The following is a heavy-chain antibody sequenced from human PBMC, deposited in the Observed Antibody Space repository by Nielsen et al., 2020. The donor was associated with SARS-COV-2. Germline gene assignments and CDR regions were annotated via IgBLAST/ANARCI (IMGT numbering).Heavy chain of an antibody. D-gene: IGHD2-2*01. CDR1: GGSISSYY. J-gene: IGHJ6*02. CDR3: ARGDAVVIHYYGMDV. CDR2: IYTSGST. V-gene: IGHV4-4*07. Sequence: SETLSLTCTVSGGSISSYYWSWIRQPAGKGLEWIGRIYTSGSTNYNPSLKSRVTISVDTSKNQFSLKLSSVAAADTAVYYCARGDAVVIHYYGMDVWGQGTTVTVSS.